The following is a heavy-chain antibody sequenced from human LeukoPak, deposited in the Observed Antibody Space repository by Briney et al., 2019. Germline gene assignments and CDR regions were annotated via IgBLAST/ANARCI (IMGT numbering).Heavy chain of an antibody. J-gene: IGHJ3*02. Sequence: EGSLRLSCAASGFTFSSYAMSWVRQAPGKGLESLSAISGSGGSTYYADSVKGRFAISRDNSKNTLYLQMNSLRADDTAVYYCAKRDYDILTGYSNDAFDIWGQGKMVTVSS. V-gene: IGHV3-23*01. CDR3: AKRDYDILTGYSNDAFDI. CDR2: ISGSGGST. D-gene: IGHD3-9*01. CDR1: GFTFSSYA.